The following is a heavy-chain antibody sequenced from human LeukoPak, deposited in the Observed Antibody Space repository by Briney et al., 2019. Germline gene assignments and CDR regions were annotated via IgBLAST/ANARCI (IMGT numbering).Heavy chain of an antibody. D-gene: IGHD2-2*01. CDR1: GGSISSYY. V-gene: IGHV4-59*01. CDR3: ARDLLVPAAIENWFDP. J-gene: IGHJ5*02. Sequence: PSETLSLTCTVSGGSISSYYWSWIRQPPGKGLEWIGYIYYSGSTNYNPSLKSRVTISVDTSKNQFSLKLSSVTAADTAVYYCARDLLVPAAIENWFDPWGQGTLVTVSS. CDR2: IYYSGST.